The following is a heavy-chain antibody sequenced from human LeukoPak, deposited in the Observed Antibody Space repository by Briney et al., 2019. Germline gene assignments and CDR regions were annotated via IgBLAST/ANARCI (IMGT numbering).Heavy chain of an antibody. D-gene: IGHD4-17*01. V-gene: IGHV1-69*13. J-gene: IGHJ4*02. CDR1: GGTFSSYA. CDR2: IIPIFGTA. Sequence: GASAKVSCKASGGTFSSYAISWVRQAPGQGLEWMGGIIPIFGTANYAQKFQGRVTITADESTSTAYMELSSLRSEDTAVYYCARAPDYGDYPYYFDYWGQGTLVTVSS. CDR3: ARAPDYGDYPYYFDY.